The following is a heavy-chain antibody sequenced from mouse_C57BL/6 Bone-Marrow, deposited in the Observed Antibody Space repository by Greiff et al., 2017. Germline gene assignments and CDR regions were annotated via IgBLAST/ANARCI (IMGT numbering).Heavy chain of an antibody. V-gene: IGHV1-81*01. CDR2: IYPRSGNT. Sequence: VKVVESGAELARPGASVKLSCKASGYTFTSYGISWVKQRPGQGLEWIGEIYPRSGNTYYNEKFKGKATLTADKSSSTAYIELRSLTSEDSAVYFCAKDDGYYLRLDYWGQGTSVTVSS. CDR1: GYTFTSYG. J-gene: IGHJ4*01. CDR3: AKDDGYYLRLDY. D-gene: IGHD2-3*01.